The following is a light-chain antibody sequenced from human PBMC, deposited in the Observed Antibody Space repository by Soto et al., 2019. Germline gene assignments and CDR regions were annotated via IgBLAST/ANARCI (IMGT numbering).Light chain of an antibody. CDR3: AVWDDSLAGWL. CDR1: SSNIGTNY. CDR2: RNT. V-gene: IGLV1-47*01. Sequence: QSVLNQPPSASGTPGQRVTISCSGGSSNIGTNYVYWYQHLPETAPKVLIYRNTQRPSGVPDRFSGSKSGTSASLAISGLLSVDEADYYCAVWDDSLAGWLFGGGTKLTVL. J-gene: IGLJ3*02.